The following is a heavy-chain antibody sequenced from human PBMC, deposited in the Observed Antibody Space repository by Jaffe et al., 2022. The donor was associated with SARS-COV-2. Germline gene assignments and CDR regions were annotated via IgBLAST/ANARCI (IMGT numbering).Heavy chain of an antibody. CDR3: ARQAGEIQGSWMFDP. Sequence: QLQLQESGPGLVKPSETLSLTCTVSGGSISSSSYYWGWIRQPPGKGLEWIGSIYYSGSTYYNPSLKSRVTISVDTSKNQFSLKLSSVTAADTAVYYCARQAGEIQGSWMFDPWGQGTLVTVSS. CDR2: IYYSGST. V-gene: IGHV4-39*01. CDR1: GGSISSSSYY. J-gene: IGHJ5*02. D-gene: IGHD6-13*01.